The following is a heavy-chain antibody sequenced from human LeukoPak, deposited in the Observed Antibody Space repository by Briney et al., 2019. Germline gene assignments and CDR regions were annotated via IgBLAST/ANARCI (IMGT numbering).Heavy chain of an antibody. Sequence: GGSLRLSWVVSGATSGDTFSIHWMSWVRQAPGNGLEWVANIKEDGSQKFYVDSVRGRFTVSRDNAKNSLYLQIDSLRVEDTAVYFCLRPRNRVYVYWGRGTLVTVSS. CDR2: IKEDGSQK. CDR1: GDTFSIHW. D-gene: IGHD2/OR15-2a*01. J-gene: IGHJ4*02. V-gene: IGHV3-7*04. CDR3: LRPRNRVYVY.